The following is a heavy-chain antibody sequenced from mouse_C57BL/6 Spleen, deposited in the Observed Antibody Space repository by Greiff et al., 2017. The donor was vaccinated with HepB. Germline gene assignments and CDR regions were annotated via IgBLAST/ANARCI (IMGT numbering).Heavy chain of an antibody. V-gene: IGHV6-6*01. CDR3: TRRRSLWYFDV. CDR1: GFTFSDAW. CDR2: IRNKANNHAT. D-gene: IGHD6-2*01. Sequence: EVMLVESGGGLVQPGGSMKLSCAASGFTFSDAWMDWVRQSPEKGLEWVAEIRNKANNHATYYAESVKGRFTISRDDSKSSVYLQMNSLRAEDTGIYYCTRRRSLWYFDVWGTGTTVTVSS. J-gene: IGHJ1*03.